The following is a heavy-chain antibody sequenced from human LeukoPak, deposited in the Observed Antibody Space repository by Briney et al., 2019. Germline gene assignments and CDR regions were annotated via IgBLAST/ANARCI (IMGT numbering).Heavy chain of an antibody. J-gene: IGHJ4*02. CDR2: ISSSSSYI. Sequence: PGGSLRLSCAASGFTFSSYSMNWVRQAPGKGLEWVSSISSSSSYIYYADSVKGRFTISRDNAKNSLYLQMNSLRAEDTAVYYCAREGDGDCSGGSCYEAFDYWGQGTLVTVSS. CDR3: AREGDGDCSGGSCYEAFDY. D-gene: IGHD2-15*01. CDR1: GFTFSSYS. V-gene: IGHV3-21*01.